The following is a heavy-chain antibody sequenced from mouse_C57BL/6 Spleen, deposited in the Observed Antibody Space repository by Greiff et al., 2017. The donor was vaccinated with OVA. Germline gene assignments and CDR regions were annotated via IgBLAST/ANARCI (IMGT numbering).Heavy chain of an antibody. CDR1: GFTFSSYA. D-gene: IGHD1-1*01. CDR3: TRVNYGSSFFDY. CDR2: ISSGGDYI. J-gene: IGHJ2*01. Sequence: EVQGVESGEGLVKPGGSLKLSCAASGFTFSSYAMSWVRQTPEKRLEWVAYISSGGDYIYYADTVKGRFTISRDNARNTLYLQMSSLKSEDTAMYYCTRVNYGSSFFDYWGQGTTLTVSS. V-gene: IGHV5-9-1*02.